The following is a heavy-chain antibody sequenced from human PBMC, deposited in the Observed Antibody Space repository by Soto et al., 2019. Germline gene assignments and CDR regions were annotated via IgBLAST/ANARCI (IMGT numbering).Heavy chain of an antibody. CDR1: GYTFTSYG. CDR2: ISAYNGNT. CDR3: ARDSPPVDC. V-gene: IGHV1-18*01. Sequence: QVQLVQSGAEVKQPGASVKVSCKASGYTFTSYGISWVRPAPGQGLEWMGWISAYNGNTNYAQKLQGRVTITTDTSTSTAYMELRRLRSDDTGVYYCARDSPPVDCCGQGTLVTVSS. J-gene: IGHJ4*02.